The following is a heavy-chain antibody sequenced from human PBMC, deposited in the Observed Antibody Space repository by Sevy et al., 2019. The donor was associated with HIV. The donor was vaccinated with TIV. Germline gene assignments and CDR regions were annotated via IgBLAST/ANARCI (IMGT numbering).Heavy chain of an antibody. CDR2: INHSGST. CDR3: ARGTRRYGMDV. V-gene: IGHV4-34*01. CDR1: GGSFSGYY. J-gene: IGHJ6*02. Sequence: SETLSLTCAVYGGSFSGYYWSWIRQPPGKGLEWIGEINHSGSTNYNPSLKSRVTISVDTSKNQFSLKLSSVTAADTAVYYCARGTRRYGMDVWGQGTTVTVS.